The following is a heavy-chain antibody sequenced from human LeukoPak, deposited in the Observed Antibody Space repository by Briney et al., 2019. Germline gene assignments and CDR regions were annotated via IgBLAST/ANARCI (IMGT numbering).Heavy chain of an antibody. J-gene: IGHJ3*02. Sequence: GGSLRLSRAPSWFTVSSSYMRWFRLAPGERLEWVSIIYNDGSTYYADSMKGRFTISRDNSKNTLYLQVNSLRAEDTAMYYCARNILFAFDIWGQGTMVTVSS. CDR3: ARNILFAFDI. CDR1: WFTVSSSY. V-gene: IGHV3-53*01. CDR2: IYNDGST.